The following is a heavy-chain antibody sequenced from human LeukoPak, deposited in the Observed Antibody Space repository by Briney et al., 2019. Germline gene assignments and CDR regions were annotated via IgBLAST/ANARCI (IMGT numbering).Heavy chain of an antibody. J-gene: IGHJ5*02. D-gene: IGHD4-17*01. CDR2: LDWHDGK. Sequence: SGPTLFYPTPTLTLTCTFSGFSLSTTGLCVSWIRQPPGNALESLSLLDWHDGKYYTTSPSTSTTISKDTSRNQVVLPMTNMDSVDTATYYCARFNYGDSLNCLDPWGQGTLVTVSS. V-gene: IGHV2-70*01. CDR3: ARFNYGDSLNCLDP. CDR1: GFSLSTTGLC.